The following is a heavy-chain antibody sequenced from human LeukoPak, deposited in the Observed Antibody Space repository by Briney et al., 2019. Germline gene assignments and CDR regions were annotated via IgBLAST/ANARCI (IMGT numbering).Heavy chain of an antibody. J-gene: IGHJ5*02. Sequence: VASVKVSCKASGYTFTSYGISWVRQAPGQELEWMGWISAYNGNTNYAQKLQGRVTMTTDTSTSTAYMELRSLRSDDTAVYYCARDADCSGGSCYSSWFDPWGQGTLVTVSS. V-gene: IGHV1-18*01. CDR2: ISAYNGNT. CDR3: ARDADCSGGSCYSSWFDP. D-gene: IGHD2-15*01. CDR1: GYTFTSYG.